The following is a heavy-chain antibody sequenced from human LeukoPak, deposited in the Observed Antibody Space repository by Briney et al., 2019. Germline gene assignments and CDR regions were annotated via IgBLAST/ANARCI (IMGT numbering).Heavy chain of an antibody. J-gene: IGHJ4*02. CDR1: GFTFDDYA. CDR3: AKQGCSSTSCYSESDYLDY. V-gene: IGHV3-9*01. CDR2: ISWNSGSI. D-gene: IGHD2-2*01. Sequence: GRSLRLSCAASGFTFDDYAMHWVRRAPGKGLEWVSGISWNSGSIGYADSVKGRFTISRDNAKNSLYLQMNSLRAEDTALYYCAKQGCSSTSCYSESDYLDYWGQGTLVTVSS.